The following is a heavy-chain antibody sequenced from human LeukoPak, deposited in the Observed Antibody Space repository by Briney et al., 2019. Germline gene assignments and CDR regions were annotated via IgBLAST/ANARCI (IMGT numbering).Heavy chain of an antibody. J-gene: IGHJ5*02. CDR3: ARSVAAAGRWFDP. V-gene: IGHV4-34*01. CDR1: GGSFSGYY. CDR2: INHSGST. D-gene: IGHD6-13*01. Sequence: SETLSLTCAVYGGSFSGYYWSWIRQPPGKGLEWIGEINHSGSTNYNPSLKSRVTISVDTSKNQFSLKLSSVTAADTAVYHCARSVAAAGRWFDPWGQGTLVTVSS.